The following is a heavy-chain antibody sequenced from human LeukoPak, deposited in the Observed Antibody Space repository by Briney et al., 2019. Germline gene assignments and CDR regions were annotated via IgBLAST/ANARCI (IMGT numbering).Heavy chain of an antibody. CDR3: ARVYRSSSGYCFDF. CDR2: IKQDGSEK. CDR1: GFTFSSYW. J-gene: IGHJ4*02. V-gene: IGHV3-7*01. Sequence: PGGSLRLSCAVSGFTFSSYWMSWVRQAPGKGLEWVANIKQDGSEKYYVDSVKGRSTVSRDNAKNSLYLQMNSLRAEDTAVYYCARVYRSSSGYCFDFWGQGTLVTVSS. D-gene: IGHD6-6*01.